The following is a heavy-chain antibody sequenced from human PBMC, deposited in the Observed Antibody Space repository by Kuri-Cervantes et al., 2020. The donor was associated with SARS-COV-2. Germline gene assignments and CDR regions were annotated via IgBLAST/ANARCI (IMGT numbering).Heavy chain of an antibody. D-gene: IGHD2-2*01. CDR1: GFTFSSYG. CDR3: AKEVVPAATPGAGHFDY. CDR2: IRYDGSNK. J-gene: IGHJ4*02. V-gene: IGHV3-30*02. Sequence: GESLKISCAAPGFTFSSYGMHWVRQAPGKGLEWVAFIRYDGSNKYYADSVKGRFTISRDNSKNTLYLQMNSLRAEDTAVYYCAKEVVPAATPGAGHFDYWGQGTLVTVSS.